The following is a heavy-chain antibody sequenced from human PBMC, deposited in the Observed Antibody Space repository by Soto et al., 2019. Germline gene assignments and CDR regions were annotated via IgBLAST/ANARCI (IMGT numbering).Heavy chain of an antibody. Sequence: PSETLSLTCAVYGGSFSGYYWSWIRQPPGKGLEWIGEINHSGSTNYNPSLKSRVTISVDTSKNQFSLKLSSVTAADTAVYYCARGEPGDITFDYWGQGTLVTXSS. D-gene: IGHD7-27*01. CDR2: INHSGST. J-gene: IGHJ4*02. CDR3: ARGEPGDITFDY. CDR1: GGSFSGYY. V-gene: IGHV4-34*01.